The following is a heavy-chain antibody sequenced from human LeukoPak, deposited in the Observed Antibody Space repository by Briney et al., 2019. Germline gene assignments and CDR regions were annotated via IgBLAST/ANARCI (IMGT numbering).Heavy chain of an antibody. CDR3: ARAYYYDSSGYLH. D-gene: IGHD3-22*01. V-gene: IGHV3-30*14. CDR2: ISYDGSNK. J-gene: IGHJ4*02. CDR1: GFTFSSYA. Sequence: GGSLRLSCAASGFTFSSYAMHWVRQAPGKGLEWVAVISYDGSNKYYADSVKGRFTISRDNSKNTLYLQMGSLRAEDMAVYYCARAYYYDSSGYLHWGQGTLVTVSS.